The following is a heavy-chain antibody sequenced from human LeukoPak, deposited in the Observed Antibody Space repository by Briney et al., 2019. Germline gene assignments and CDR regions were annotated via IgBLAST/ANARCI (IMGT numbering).Heavy chain of an antibody. J-gene: IGHJ4*02. D-gene: IGHD6-19*01. V-gene: IGHV3-53*01. Sequence: GSLRLSCVASGFSVNSGYVAWVRQAPGKGLEWVSVIYVGGTTYLADSMRGRFTISRDISKNTVYLQMNVLRLDDTANYHCAGGDNGWDYFDYWGQGALVTVSS. CDR1: GFSVNSGY. CDR2: IYVGGTT. CDR3: AGGDNGWDYFDY.